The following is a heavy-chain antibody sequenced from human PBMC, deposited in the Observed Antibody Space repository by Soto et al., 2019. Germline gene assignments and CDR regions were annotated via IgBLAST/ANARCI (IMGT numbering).Heavy chain of an antibody. D-gene: IGHD4-4*01. V-gene: IGHV4-59*08. Sequence: SETLSLTCTVSGGSISSYYWSWIRQPPGKGLEWIGYIYYSGSTNYNPSLKSRVTISVDTSKNQFSLKLSSVTAADTAVYYCARLNDYSNVPKPYYYYYYMDVWGKGTTVTVSS. CDR2: IYYSGST. CDR1: GGSISSYY. CDR3: ARLNDYSNVPKPYYYYYYMDV. J-gene: IGHJ6*03.